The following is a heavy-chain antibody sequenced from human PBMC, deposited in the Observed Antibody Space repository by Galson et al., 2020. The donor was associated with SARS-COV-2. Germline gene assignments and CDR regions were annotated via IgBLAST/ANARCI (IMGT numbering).Heavy chain of an antibody. D-gene: IGHD6-13*01. CDR1: GGSISSTIHY. CDR3: ARITAYSSSWNFHYCGMDV. V-gene: IGHV4-39*07. J-gene: IGHJ6*02. CDR2: IFSGGNT. Sequence: ASETLSLTCNVSGGSISSTIHYWGWIRQPPGRGLEWIGSIFSGGNTYYTPSLRDRVAISVDASKNQLSLQLSSVTAADTAVYYCARITAYSSSWNFHYCGMDVWGQGTTVTVSS.